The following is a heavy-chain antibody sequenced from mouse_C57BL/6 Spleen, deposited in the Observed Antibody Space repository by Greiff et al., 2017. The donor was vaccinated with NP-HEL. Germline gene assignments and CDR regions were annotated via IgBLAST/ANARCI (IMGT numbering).Heavy chain of an antibody. CDR3: ARSRDYGSSTWFAY. J-gene: IGHJ3*01. D-gene: IGHD1-1*01. CDR1: GYAFSSYW. CDR2: IYPGDGDT. V-gene: IGHV1-80*01. Sequence: QVQLQQSGAELVKPGASVKISCKASGYAFSSYWMNWVKQRPGKGLEWIGQIYPGDGDTNYNGKFKGKATLTADKSSSTAYMQLSSLTSEDSAVYFCARSRDYGSSTWFAYWGQGTLVTVSS.